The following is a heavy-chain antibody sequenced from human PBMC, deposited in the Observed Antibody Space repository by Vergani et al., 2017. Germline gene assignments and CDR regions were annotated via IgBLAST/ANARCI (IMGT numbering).Heavy chain of an antibody. Sequence: EVQLVESGGGLVQPGGSLRLSCAASGFTFSSYWMSWVRQAPGKGLEWVANIKQDGSEKYYVDSVKGRFTISRDNAKNSLYLQMNSLRAEDTAVYYCATRKYYDFWSGYYGXFDPWGQGTLVTVSS. V-gene: IGHV3-7*01. CDR3: ATRKYYDFWSGYYGXFDP. CDR1: GFTFSSYW. D-gene: IGHD3-3*01. J-gene: IGHJ5*02. CDR2: IKQDGSEK.